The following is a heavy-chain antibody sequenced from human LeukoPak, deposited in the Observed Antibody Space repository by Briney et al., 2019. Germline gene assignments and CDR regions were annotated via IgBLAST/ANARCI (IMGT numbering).Heavy chain of an antibody. J-gene: IGHJ4*02. D-gene: IGHD3-10*01. V-gene: IGHV3-48*03. CDR1: GFSFSSYE. CDR3: LCPWFGKGVY. CDR2: INNNGRNL. Sequence: PGGSLRLSCAASGFSFSSYEMNWVRQAPGRGLEGISYINNNGRNLDYADSVSGRFIISRDNAENSLFLQMNTLRAEDTVVYYCLCPWFGKGVYWGRGTLVTVSS.